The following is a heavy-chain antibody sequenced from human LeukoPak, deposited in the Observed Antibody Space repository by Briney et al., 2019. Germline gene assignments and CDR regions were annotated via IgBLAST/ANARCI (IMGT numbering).Heavy chain of an antibody. CDR2: ISSSSSYI. D-gene: IGHD3-10*01. CDR1: RFTFSSYS. V-gene: IGHV3-21*01. J-gene: IGHJ3*02. CDR3: ARDQFGYGDAFDI. Sequence: GGSLRLSCAASRFTFSSYSMNWVRQAPGKGLEWVSSISSSSSYIYYADSVKGRFTISRDNAKNSLYLQMNSLRAEDTAVYYCARDQFGYGDAFDIWGQGTMVTVSS.